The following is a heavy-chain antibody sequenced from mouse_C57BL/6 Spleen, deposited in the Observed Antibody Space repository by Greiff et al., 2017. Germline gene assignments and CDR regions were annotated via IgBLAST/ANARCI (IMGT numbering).Heavy chain of an antibody. D-gene: IGHD2-5*01. V-gene: IGHV1-77*01. CDR2: IGPGSGST. J-gene: IGHJ2*01. CDR3: ARAYSNLDDYFAY. Sequence: VKLLESGAELVKPGASVTISCKASGYTFTDYYINWVKQRPGQGLEWIGKIGPGSGSTYYNEKFKGKATLTADKSSSTAYMQLISLTSEDSAVYFCARAYSNLDDYFAYWGQGTTRTGSS. CDR1: GYTFTDYY.